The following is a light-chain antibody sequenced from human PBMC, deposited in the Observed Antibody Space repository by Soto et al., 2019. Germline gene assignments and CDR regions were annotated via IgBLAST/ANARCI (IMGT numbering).Light chain of an antibody. V-gene: IGKV3-15*01. Sequence: DIVMTQSPVTLSVSAGVRVTLSCRASQSVDRSLAWYQQKPGQPPRLLIYGASTRATDIPSRFSGSGSGTDFTLTISSLQSEDFAVYYCQQYSHWPTFGQGTTLQIK. CDR3: QQYSHWPT. J-gene: IGKJ2*01. CDR2: GAS. CDR1: QSVDRS.